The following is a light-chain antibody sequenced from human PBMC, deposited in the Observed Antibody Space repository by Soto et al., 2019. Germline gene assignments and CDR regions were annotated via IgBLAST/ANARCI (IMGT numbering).Light chain of an antibody. CDR1: EDINSR. J-gene: IGKJ5*01. V-gene: IGKV1-12*01. CDR3: QQADSFPIA. Sequence: DIQMTQSPSSVPASVGDRVTISCRASEDINSRLAWYQQKPGNAPKLLIYAAFILQSGVPSRFSGYGSGTDFTLSISSLQPEDFETYYCQQADSFPIAFGQGTRLEI. CDR2: AAF.